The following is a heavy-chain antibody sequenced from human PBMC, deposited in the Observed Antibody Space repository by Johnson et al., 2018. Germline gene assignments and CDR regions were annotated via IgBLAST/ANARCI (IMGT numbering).Heavy chain of an antibody. Sequence: VQLQESGGGLVKPGGSLRLSCAASGFTLDGYWMHWVRQAPGKGLVWVSRIKSDGSSTTYADSVKGRFTISRDNAKNTLYLQMNSLRAEDTAVYYCAREGGGSSPWGTFDIGGQVTMVTVSS. CDR2: IKSDGSST. D-gene: IGHD2-15*01. V-gene: IGHV3-74*01. CDR1: GFTLDGYW. J-gene: IGHJ3*02. CDR3: AREGGGSSPWGTFDI.